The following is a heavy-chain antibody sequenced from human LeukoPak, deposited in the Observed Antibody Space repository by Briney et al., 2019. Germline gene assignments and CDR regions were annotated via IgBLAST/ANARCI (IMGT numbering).Heavy chain of an antibody. V-gene: IGHV4-39*07. CDR2: IYYSGST. J-gene: IGHJ3*02. CDR3: ARGVVRGVIIRSDAFDI. Sequence: SETLSLTCTVSGGSISSSSYYWGWIRQPPGKGLEWIGSIYYSGSTNYNPSLKSRVTISVDTSKNQFSLKLSSVTAADTAVYYCARGVVRGVIIRSDAFDIWGQGTMVTVSS. D-gene: IGHD3-10*01. CDR1: GGSISSSSYY.